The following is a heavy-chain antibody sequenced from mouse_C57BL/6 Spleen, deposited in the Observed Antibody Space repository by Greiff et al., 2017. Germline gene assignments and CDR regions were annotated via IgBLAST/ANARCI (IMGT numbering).Heavy chain of an antibody. CDR3: ARYDYDGDYYAMDY. CDR1: GFSLTSYA. D-gene: IGHD2-4*01. CDR2: IWTGGGT. V-gene: IGHV2-9-1*01. Sequence: VQLKESGPGLVAPSQSLSITCTVSGFSLTSYAISWVRQPPGKGLEWLGVIWTGGGTNYNSALKSRLSISKDNSKSQVFLKMNSLQTDDTARYYCARYDYDGDYYAMDYWGQGTSVTVSS. J-gene: IGHJ4*01.